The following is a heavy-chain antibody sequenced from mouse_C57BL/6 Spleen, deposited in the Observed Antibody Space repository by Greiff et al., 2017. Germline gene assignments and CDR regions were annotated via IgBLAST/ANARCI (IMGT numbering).Heavy chain of an antibody. V-gene: IGHV1-80*01. CDR1: GYAFSSYW. J-gene: IGHJ2*01. Sequence: VQLQESGAELVKPGASVKISCKASGYAFSSYWMNWVKQRPGKGLEWIGQIYPGDGDTNYNGKFKGKATLTADKSSSTAYMQLSSLTSEDSAVYFCARGDYDFYYFDYWGQGTTLTVSS. CDR2: IYPGDGDT. D-gene: IGHD2-4*01. CDR3: ARGDYDFYYFDY.